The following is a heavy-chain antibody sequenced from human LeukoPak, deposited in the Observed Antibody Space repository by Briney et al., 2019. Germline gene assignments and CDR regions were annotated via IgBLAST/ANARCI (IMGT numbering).Heavy chain of an antibody. CDR2: INHSGST. CDR3: ARGAPYCSSTSCYGAYYYGMDV. J-gene: IGHJ6*02. CDR1: GGSFSGYY. Sequence: KPSETLSLTCAVYGGSFSGYYWSWIRQPPGKGLEWIGEINHSGSTNYNPSLKSRVTISVDTSKNQFSLKLSSVTAADTAVYYCARGAPYCSSTSCYGAYYYGMDVWGQGTTVTVSS. V-gene: IGHV4-34*01. D-gene: IGHD2-2*01.